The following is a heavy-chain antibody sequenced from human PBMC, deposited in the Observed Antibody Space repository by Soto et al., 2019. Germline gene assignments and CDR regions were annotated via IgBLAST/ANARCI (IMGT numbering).Heavy chain of an antibody. CDR3: ARTPPVYVEQLEFWYFDL. J-gene: IGHJ2*01. CDR2: IYPGDSDT. CDR1: GYSFTSYW. V-gene: IGHV5-51*03. Sequence: EVQLVQSGAEVKKPGESLKISCKGSGYSFTSYWIGWVRQMPGKGLEWMGIIYPGDSDTRYSPSFQGQVTISADKSISTAYLQWSSLKASDTAMYYCARTPPVYVEQLEFWYFDLWGRGTLVTVSS. D-gene: IGHD6-13*01.